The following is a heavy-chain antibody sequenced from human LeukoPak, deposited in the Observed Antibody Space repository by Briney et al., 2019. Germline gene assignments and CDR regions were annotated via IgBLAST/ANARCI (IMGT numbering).Heavy chain of an antibody. CDR1: GGSISSYY. J-gene: IGHJ3*02. Sequence: PSETLSLTCTVSGGSISSYYWSWIRQPAGKGLEWIGRIYTSGSTNYNPSLKSRVTMSVDTSKNQFSLKLSSVTAADTAVYYCARGHDILTGYSHGLDAFDIWGQGAMVTVSS. V-gene: IGHV4-4*07. CDR3: ARGHDILTGYSHGLDAFDI. CDR2: IYTSGST. D-gene: IGHD3-9*01.